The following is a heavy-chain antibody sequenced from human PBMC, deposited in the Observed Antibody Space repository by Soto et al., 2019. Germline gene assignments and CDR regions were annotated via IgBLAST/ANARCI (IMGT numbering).Heavy chain of an antibody. CDR1: GFTFSSYG. J-gene: IGHJ4*02. CDR2: ISHDGSNK. CDR3: AKDQCTTSCSCDN. D-gene: IGHD2-2*01. Sequence: PGGSLRLSCAASGFTFSSYGMHWVRQAPGKGLEWVAVISHDGSNKFYADSVKGRFTISRDNSKNTLYLQMNSLRGEDAAMYYCAKDQCTTSCSCDNWGQGTLVTVSS. V-gene: IGHV3-30*18.